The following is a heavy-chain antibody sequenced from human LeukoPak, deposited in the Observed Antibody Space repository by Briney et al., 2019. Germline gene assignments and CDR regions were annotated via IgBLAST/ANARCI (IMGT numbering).Heavy chain of an antibody. CDR3: ARPLESYYYMDV. V-gene: IGHV3-48*04. D-gene: IGHD3-3*01. Sequence: PGRSLRLSCAASGFTFSRYSMNWVRQAPGKGLEWVSYISSKNVIYYADSVKGRFTISRDNAKNSLYLQMNSLRAEDTAVYYCARPLESYYYMDVWGKGTTVTVSS. CDR1: GFTFSRYS. J-gene: IGHJ6*03. CDR2: ISSKNVI.